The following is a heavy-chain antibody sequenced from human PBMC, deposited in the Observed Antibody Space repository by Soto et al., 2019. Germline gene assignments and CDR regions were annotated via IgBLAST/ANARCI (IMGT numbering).Heavy chain of an antibody. V-gene: IGHV1-18*01. J-gene: IGHJ4*02. Sequence: QVHLVQSGAEVKKPGASVKVSCKGSGYAFTTYGITWVRQDPGQGLEWMGWISAHNGNTNYAQKLQGRVTVTRDTSTSTAYMELRSLRSDDTAVYYCARGGYGDYWGEGALVTVSS. CDR3: ARGGYGDY. CDR1: GYAFTTYG. CDR2: ISAHNGNT. D-gene: IGHD1-1*01.